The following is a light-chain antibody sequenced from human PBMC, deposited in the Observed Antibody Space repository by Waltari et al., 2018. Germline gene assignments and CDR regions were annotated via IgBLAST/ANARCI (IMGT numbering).Light chain of an antibody. CDR1: RGVSRAIRT. Sequence: AGRGVSRAIRTLAWYQQKPVQDPRLLIYDASTKDTGIPDRFSGSGSGTDFTLTISRLEPDDFAVYYCQRYGTLPATFGQGTKVEIK. CDR3: QRYGTLPAT. CDR2: DAS. J-gene: IGKJ1*01. V-gene: IGKV3-20*01.